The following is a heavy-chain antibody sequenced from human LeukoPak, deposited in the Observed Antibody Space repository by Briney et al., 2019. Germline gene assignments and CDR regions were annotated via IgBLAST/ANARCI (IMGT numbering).Heavy chain of an antibody. CDR1: GFTFSSYS. D-gene: IGHD3-22*01. CDR3: ARVPFYYDSSGYFPYFFDY. J-gene: IGHJ4*02. CDR2: ISSSSSYI. Sequence: GGSLRLSCAASGFTFSSYSMNWVRQAPGKGLEWVSSISSSSSYIYYADSVKGRFTISRDNAKNSMFLQMNSLRAEDTAVYYCARVPFYYDSSGYFPYFFDYWGQGTLVTVSS. V-gene: IGHV3-21*01.